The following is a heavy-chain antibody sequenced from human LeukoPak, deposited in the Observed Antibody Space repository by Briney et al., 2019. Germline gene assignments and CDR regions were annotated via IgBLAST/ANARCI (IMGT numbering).Heavy chain of an antibody. J-gene: IGHJ5*02. V-gene: IGHV4-39*01. CDR3: ARLETSVTEHNWFDP. Sequence: PSETLSLTCTVSGASISSSAYYWGWIRQPPGKGLEWIVSIGGRNYYRGSTYYNPSLKSRVTIHVHTSKDQFSLKLSSVTAADTAVYYCARLETSVTEHNWFDPWGQGTLVTVSS. CDR1: GASISSSAYY. D-gene: IGHD2-21*02. CDR2: IGGRNYYRGST.